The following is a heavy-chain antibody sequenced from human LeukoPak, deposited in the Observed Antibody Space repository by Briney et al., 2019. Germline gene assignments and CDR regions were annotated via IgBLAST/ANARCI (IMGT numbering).Heavy chain of an antibody. CDR3: AREITGVYGDYEDY. V-gene: IGHV4-4*07. CDR2: INTSGST. D-gene: IGHD4-17*01. J-gene: IGHJ4*02. Sequence: PSQTLSLNCTGSGGSISSYYWSWLRQPAGKGLEWIGRINTSGSTNYNPSLKSRVTMSVDTSKNQFSLKLSSVTAADTAVYYCAREITGVYGDYEDYWGQGTLVTVSS. CDR1: GGSISSYY.